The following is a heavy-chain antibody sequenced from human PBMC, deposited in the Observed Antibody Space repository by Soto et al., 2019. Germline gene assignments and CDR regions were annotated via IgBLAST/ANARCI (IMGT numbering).Heavy chain of an antibody. CDR1: VVSGTSYQ. Sequence: SSTXSLTCFFSVVSGTSYQLILIRHFPGKGLECIAYTSYTGNTNYNPSLQSRVTISLDTSKNQLSLKLTSMTAEDTAVYYCAREMNDGFNNYFDPWGQGTLVTV. J-gene: IGHJ5*02. CDR3: AREMNDGFNNYFDP. V-gene: IGHV4-59*02. CDR2: TSYTGNT. D-gene: IGHD4-4*01.